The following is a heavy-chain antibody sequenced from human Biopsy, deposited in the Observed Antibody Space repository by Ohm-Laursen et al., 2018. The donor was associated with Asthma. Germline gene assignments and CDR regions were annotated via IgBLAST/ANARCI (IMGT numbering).Heavy chain of an antibody. Sequence: GASVKVSCKSLGGTFNTYVIGWVRQAPGQGLEWMGGINSVFGTTTYPQKFQDRVTITADGFTSTVYMELSSLRSEDTAVYYCARKAGSCISRTCYSLDFWGQGTLVTVSS. CDR1: GGTFNTYV. D-gene: IGHD2-2*01. V-gene: IGHV1-69*13. CDR2: INSVFGTT. CDR3: ARKAGSCISRTCYSLDF. J-gene: IGHJ4*02.